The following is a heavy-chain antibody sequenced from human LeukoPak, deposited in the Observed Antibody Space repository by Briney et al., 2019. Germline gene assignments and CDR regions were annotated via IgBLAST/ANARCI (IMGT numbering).Heavy chain of an antibody. CDR2: FDPEDGET. V-gene: IGHV1-24*01. D-gene: IGHD3-10*01. Sequence: ASVKVSCKVSGYTLTELSMHWVRQAPGKGLEWMGGFDPEDGETIYAQKFQGRVTMTEDTSTDTAYMGLSSLRSEDTAVYYCTTDKNLYGSGSYRFDYWGQGTLVTVSS. CDR1: GYTLTELS. J-gene: IGHJ4*02. CDR3: TTDKNLYGSGSYRFDY.